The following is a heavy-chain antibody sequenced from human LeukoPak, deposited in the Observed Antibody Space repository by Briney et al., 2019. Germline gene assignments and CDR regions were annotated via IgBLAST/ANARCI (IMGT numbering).Heavy chain of an antibody. V-gene: IGHV5-51*01. D-gene: IGHD2-21*02. Sequence: GESLKISCKGSGFSSTSYWIGWVRQMPGKGLEWMGIIYPGDSDTKYSPSFQGQVTISADKSIDTAYLQWSSLKASDTAMYYCACSGDSENWFDPWGQGTLVTVSS. CDR2: IYPGDSDT. CDR3: ACSGDSENWFDP. CDR1: GFSSTSYW. J-gene: IGHJ5*02.